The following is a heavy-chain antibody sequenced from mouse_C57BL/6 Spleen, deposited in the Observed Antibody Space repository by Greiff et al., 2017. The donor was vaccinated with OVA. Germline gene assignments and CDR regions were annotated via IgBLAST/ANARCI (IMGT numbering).Heavy chain of an antibody. D-gene: IGHD1-1*01. J-gene: IGHJ4*01. Sequence: QVQLQQSGPELVKPGASVKISCKASGYAFSSSWMNWVKQRPGQGLEWIGRIYPGDGDTNYNGKFKGKATLTADKSSSTAYMQLSSLTSEDSAVYVCARPVLRALYYAMDYWGQGTSVTVSS. CDR3: ARPVLRALYYAMDY. CDR1: GYAFSSSW. V-gene: IGHV1-82*01. CDR2: IYPGDGDT.